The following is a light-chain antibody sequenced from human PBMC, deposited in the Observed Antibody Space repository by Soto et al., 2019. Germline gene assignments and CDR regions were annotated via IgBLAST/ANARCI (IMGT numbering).Light chain of an antibody. J-gene: IGLJ2*01. CDR1: SSNVGAGYD. CDR3: QSYDSSLSAVV. Sequence: QYVLTQPPSVSGAPGQRVSISSTGSSSNVGAGYDVHWYQQLPGTAPKLLIYGNSNRPSGVPDRFSGSKSGTSASLAITGLQAEDEADYYCQSYDSSLSAVVFGGGTKVTVL. V-gene: IGLV1-40*01. CDR2: GNS.